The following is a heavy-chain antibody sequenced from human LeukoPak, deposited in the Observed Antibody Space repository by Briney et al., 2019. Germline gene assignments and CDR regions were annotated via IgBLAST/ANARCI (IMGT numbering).Heavy chain of an antibody. Sequence: SETLSLTCTVSGVSISGFYWNWIRQPPRKGLEWVGYSHTGGSISSNPSLNSRVAFSMDTSKNQVSLRLNSATATDTAVYYCARRRGGFGEGEFDYWGQGIPVTVST. V-gene: IGHV4-4*08. CDR2: SHTGGSI. D-gene: IGHD3-10*01. CDR1: GVSISGFY. CDR3: ARRRGGFGEGEFDY. J-gene: IGHJ4*02.